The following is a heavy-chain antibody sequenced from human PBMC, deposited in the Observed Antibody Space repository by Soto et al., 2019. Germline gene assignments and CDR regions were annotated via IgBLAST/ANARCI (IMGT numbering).Heavy chain of an antibody. D-gene: IGHD6-25*01. CDR3: ATAAEGTPGLIDS. V-gene: IGHV4-4*07. Sequence: PSETLSLTCTVSHASSGNYFWNWIRQPAGRGLEWIGRVFGSGGTHYNPSLQSRVTISKDTSKNSFSLKLTSVTAADTAIYFCATAAEGTPGLIDSWGQGTLVTVSS. CDR2: VFGSGGT. CDR1: HASSGNYF. J-gene: IGHJ4*02.